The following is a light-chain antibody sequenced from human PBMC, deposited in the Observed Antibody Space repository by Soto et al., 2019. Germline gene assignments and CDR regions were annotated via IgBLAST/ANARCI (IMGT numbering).Light chain of an antibody. J-gene: IGKJ1*01. V-gene: IGKV1-5*03. CDR2: KAS. CDR1: QTISSW. Sequence: DIQMTQSPSTLSGSVGDRVTITCRASQTISSWLAWYQQKPGKAPKLLIYKASTLKSGVPSRFSGSGFGTEFTLTISTLQPDDFATYYCQQYKTYRTFGQGTKVDIK. CDR3: QQYKTYRT.